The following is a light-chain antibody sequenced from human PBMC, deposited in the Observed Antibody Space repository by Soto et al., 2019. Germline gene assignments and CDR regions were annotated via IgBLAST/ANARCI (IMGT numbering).Light chain of an antibody. CDR2: DVS. CDR1: SSDVGGYNY. J-gene: IGLJ2*01. V-gene: IGLV2-14*01. CDR3: SSYTSSSLVV. Sequence: QSALTQPASVSGSPGQSITIXCTGTSSDVGGYNYVSWYQQHPGKAPKLMIYDVSNRPSGVSNRFSGSKSGNTASLTISGLQAEDEADYYCSSYTSSSLVVFGGGTKLTVL.